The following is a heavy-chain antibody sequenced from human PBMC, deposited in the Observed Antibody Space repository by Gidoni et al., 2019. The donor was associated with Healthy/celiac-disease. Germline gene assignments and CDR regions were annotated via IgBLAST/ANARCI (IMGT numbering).Heavy chain of an antibody. CDR2: ISAYNGNT. J-gene: IGHJ4*02. CDR1: GYTFTSYG. Sequence: VQLVLSGAMVRKPGASVKVSCKASGYTFTSYGISWVRQDPGQVLEWMGWISAYNGNTNYAQTLQGRVTMTTDTSTSTAYMELRSLRSDDTAVYYCAREILEWLLVDYWGQGTLVTVSS. V-gene: IGHV1-18*01. D-gene: IGHD3-3*01. CDR3: AREILEWLLVDY.